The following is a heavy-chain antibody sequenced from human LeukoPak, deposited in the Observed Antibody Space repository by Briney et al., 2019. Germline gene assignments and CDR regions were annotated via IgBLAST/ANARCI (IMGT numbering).Heavy chain of an antibody. V-gene: IGHV3-15*01. J-gene: IGHJ5*02. Sequence: PGGSLRLSCAASGFTFSNAWMTWVRQAPGKGLEWVGRIKSTTDGGTTAYAAPVKGRFTISRDDSKNTLYLQMNGLNTEDTGVYYCSQLRVATSDWFDPWGQGTLVTVSS. CDR3: SQLRVATSDWFDP. CDR1: GFTFSNAW. CDR2: IKSTTDGGTT. D-gene: IGHD5-12*01.